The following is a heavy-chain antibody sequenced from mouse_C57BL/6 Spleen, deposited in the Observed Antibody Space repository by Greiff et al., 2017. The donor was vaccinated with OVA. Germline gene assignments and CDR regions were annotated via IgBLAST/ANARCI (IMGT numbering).Heavy chain of an antibody. CDR2: FYPGSGSI. D-gene: IGHD1-1*01. CDR1: GYTFTEYT. J-gene: IGHJ2*01. V-gene: IGHV1-62-2*01. CDR3: ARHERGDYYGSNYFDY. Sequence: VQLQQSGAELVKPGASVKLSCKASGYTFTEYTIHWVKQRSGQGLEWIGWFYPGSGSIKYNEKFKDKATLTADKSSSPVYMELSRLTSEDSAVYFCARHERGDYYGSNYFDYWGQGTTLTVSS.